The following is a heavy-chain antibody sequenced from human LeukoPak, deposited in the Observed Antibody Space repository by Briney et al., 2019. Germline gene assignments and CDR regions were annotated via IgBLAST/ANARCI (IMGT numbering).Heavy chain of an antibody. CDR1: GFTFSSYW. CDR2: IKQDGSEK. Sequence: PGGSLRLSCAASGFTFSSYWMSWVRQAPGKGLEWVANIKQDGSEKYYVDSVKGRFTISRDNAKNSLYLQMNSLRAEDTAVYYCARDPVRFLEWQHRNYYFDYWGQGTLVTVSS. D-gene: IGHD3-3*01. CDR3: ARDPVRFLEWQHRNYYFDY. J-gene: IGHJ4*02. V-gene: IGHV3-7*01.